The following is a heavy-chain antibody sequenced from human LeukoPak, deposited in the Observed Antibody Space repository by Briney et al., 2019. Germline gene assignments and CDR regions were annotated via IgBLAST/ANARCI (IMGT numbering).Heavy chain of an antibody. D-gene: IGHD3-10*01. CDR3: ARTPYYGYLKWNY. V-gene: IGHV4-38-2*02. Sequence: SETLSLTCTVSGYSLSSGYYWGWIRQPPGKGLEWIGSIYHSGSTYYNPSLKSRVTISVDTSKNQFSLKLSSVTAADTAVYYCARTPYYGYLKWNYWGQGTLVTVSS. CDR2: IYHSGST. J-gene: IGHJ4*02. CDR1: GYSLSSGYY.